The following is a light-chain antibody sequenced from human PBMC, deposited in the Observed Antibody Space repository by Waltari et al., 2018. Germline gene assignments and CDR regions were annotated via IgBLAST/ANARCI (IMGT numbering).Light chain of an antibody. J-gene: IGKJ4*01. CDR2: DTS. CDR3: QQRNSWPLT. V-gene: IGKV3-11*01. Sequence: ETVLTQSPVTLSLSPGERATLSCRASQTVNTYLAWYQQKPGQAPRLLIYDTSNRATGIPDRFSGSGSGTDFTLTISSLEPEDFAVYYCQQRNSWPLTFGGGTKVEIK. CDR1: QTVNTY.